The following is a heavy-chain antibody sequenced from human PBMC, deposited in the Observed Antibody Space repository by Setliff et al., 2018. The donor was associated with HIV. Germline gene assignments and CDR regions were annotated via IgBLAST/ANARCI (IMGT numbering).Heavy chain of an antibody. CDR1: GYSFPTYW. Sequence: GESLTISCKGSGYSFPTYWIAWVRQMPGKGLEWMGDIYPDESDSRYSPSFRGQVTISADKSINTAYLQWSSLKASDTAMYYCARVDMGYYYDSSGYSHFDHWGQGTLVTVSS. CDR3: ARVDMGYYYDSSGYSHFDH. CDR2: IYPDESDS. D-gene: IGHD3-22*01. J-gene: IGHJ4*02. V-gene: IGHV5-51*01.